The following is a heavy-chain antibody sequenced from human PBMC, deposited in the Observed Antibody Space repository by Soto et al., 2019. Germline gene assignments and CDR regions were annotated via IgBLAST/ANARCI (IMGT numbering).Heavy chain of an antibody. J-gene: IGHJ6*02. D-gene: IGHD1-1*01. CDR2: VYSTGGT. CDR3: VRQGIGNLHGLVEV. V-gene: IGHV4-59*08. Sequence: QVQLQQSGPGLVKPSETLSLTCSVSSGPTSSHNWGWIRQTPGRGLEWIGYVYSTGGTSYNPSLNSPVTISADTSTNHISLTLTSVTAEDTAVYYCVRQGIGNLHGLVEVWGQGTTVRVSS. CDR1: SGPTSSHN.